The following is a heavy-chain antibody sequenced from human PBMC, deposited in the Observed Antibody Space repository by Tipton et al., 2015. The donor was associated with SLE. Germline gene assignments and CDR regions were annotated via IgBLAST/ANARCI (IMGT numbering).Heavy chain of an antibody. D-gene: IGHD4-17*01. CDR1: GFTFSSYA. Sequence: SLRLSCAASGFTFSSYAMSWVRQAPGKGLEWVPAISGSGGSTYYADSVKGRFTISRDNSKNTLYLQMNSLRTDDTAVYYCAKGGDYQYWYFDLWGRGTLVTVSS. J-gene: IGHJ2*01. CDR2: ISGSGGST. CDR3: AKGGDYQYWYFDL. V-gene: IGHV3-23*01.